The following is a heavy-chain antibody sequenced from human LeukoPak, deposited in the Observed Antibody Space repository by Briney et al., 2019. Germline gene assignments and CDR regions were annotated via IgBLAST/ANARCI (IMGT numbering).Heavy chain of an antibody. V-gene: IGHV3-23*01. CDR1: GFTFSNYA. Sequence: PGGSLRLSCAASGFTFSNYAMNWVRQAPGRGLEWVSVISGSGVNTYYADSVKGRFTISRDNSKNTLYLQMNSLRAEDTAVYYCAKWPRRRLWFGESLPHNWFDPWGQGTLVTVSS. CDR3: AKWPRRRLWFGESLPHNWFDP. CDR2: ISGSGVNT. D-gene: IGHD3-10*01. J-gene: IGHJ5*02.